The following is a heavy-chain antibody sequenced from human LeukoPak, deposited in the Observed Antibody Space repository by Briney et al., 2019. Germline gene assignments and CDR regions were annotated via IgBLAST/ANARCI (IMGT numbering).Heavy chain of an antibody. CDR3: ARDLGEGLGEAFDI. V-gene: IGHV3-33*01. J-gene: IGHJ3*02. D-gene: IGHD3-10*01. Sequence: GGSLRLSCAASGFTFSSYGMHWVRQAPGKGLGWVAVIWYDGNNKYYADSVKGRFTISRDNSKNTLYLQMNSLRAEDTAVYYCARDLGEGLGEAFDIWGQGTMVTVSS. CDR2: IWYDGNNK. CDR1: GFTFSSYG.